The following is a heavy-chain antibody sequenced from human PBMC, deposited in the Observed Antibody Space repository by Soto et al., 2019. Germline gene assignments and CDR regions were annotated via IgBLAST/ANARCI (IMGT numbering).Heavy chain of an antibody. Sequence: GGSLRLSCTASGFIFGDYAMSWFRQAPGKGLEWVSAISGSGGSTYYAESVKGRFTISRDNSKNTLDLQMSSLRAEDTAVYYCAKGRGWPTYYFDYWGQGALVTVSS. CDR1: GFIFGDYA. J-gene: IGHJ4*02. CDR2: ISGSGGST. D-gene: IGHD3-10*01. V-gene: IGHV3-23*01. CDR3: AKGRGWPTYYFDY.